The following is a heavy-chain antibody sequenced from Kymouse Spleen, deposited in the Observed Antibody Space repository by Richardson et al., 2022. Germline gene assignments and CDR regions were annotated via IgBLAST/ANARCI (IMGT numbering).Heavy chain of an antibody. D-gene: IGHD1-7*01. V-gene: IGHV4-61*01. CDR1: GGSVSSGSYY. CDR2: IYYSGST. J-gene: IGHJ5*02. CDR3: AREAYNWNSNWFDP. Sequence: QVQLQESGPGLVKPSETLSLTCTVSGGSVSSGSYYWSWIRQPPGKGLEWIGYIYYSGSTNYNPSLKSRVTISVDTSKNQFSLKLSSVTAADTAVYYCAREAYNWNSNWFDPWGQGTLVTVSS.